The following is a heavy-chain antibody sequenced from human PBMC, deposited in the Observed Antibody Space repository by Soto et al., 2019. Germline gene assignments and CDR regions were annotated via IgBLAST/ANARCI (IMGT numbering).Heavy chain of an antibody. V-gene: IGHV3-23*01. CDR1: GFTFSSYA. J-gene: IGHJ4*02. CDR2: ISGSGGST. D-gene: IGHD1-1*01. CDR3: AKGKSAQSNSPFDY. Sequence: LRLSCAASGFTFSSYAMSWVRQAPGKGLEWVSAISGSGGSTYYADSVKGRFTISRDNSKNTLYLQMNSLRAEDTAVYYCAKGKSAQSNSPFDYWGQGTLVTVSS.